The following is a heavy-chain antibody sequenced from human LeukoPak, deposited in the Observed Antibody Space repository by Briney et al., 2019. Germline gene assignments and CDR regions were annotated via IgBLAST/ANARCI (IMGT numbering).Heavy chain of an antibody. CDR1: GFTFNAFG. J-gene: IGHJ4*02. CDR3: ARDAFGVDKSPF. Sequence: GGSLRLSCAASGFTFNAFGMNWVRQAPGKGLEWVSYIGTTSGAIYYADSVKGRFTISRDNAKNTLYLQMDSLRAEDTAVYYCARDAFGVDKSPFWGQGTLVTVSS. CDR2: IGTTSGAI. D-gene: IGHD3-3*01. V-gene: IGHV3-48*04.